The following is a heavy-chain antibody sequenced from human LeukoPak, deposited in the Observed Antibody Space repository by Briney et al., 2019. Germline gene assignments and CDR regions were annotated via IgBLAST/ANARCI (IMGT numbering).Heavy chain of an antibody. CDR2: ITGNALNT. D-gene: IGHD3-22*01. CDR1: GFTFSNYA. V-gene: IGHV3-23*01. J-gene: IGHJ4*02. CDR3: AKLQDFYDNSGYSYFDN. Sequence: VGSLRLSCAASGFTFSNYAMSWVRQAPGKGLEWVSSITGNALNTYQADFIKGRFTISRDDSKNTLYLHLSSLRVEDTAVYYCAKLQDFYDNSGYSYFDNWGQGTMVTVSS.